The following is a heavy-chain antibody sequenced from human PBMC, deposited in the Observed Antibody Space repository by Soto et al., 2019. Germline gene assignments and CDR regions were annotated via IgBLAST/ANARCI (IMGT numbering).Heavy chain of an antibody. Sequence: ASVKVSCKASGYTLTGYYMHWVRQAPGQGLEWMGWINPNSGGTNYAQKFQGWVTMTRDTSISTAYMELSRLRSDDTAVYYCARDVGIAAAGDAFDIWGQGTMVTVSS. CDR1: GYTLTGYY. CDR3: ARDVGIAAAGDAFDI. V-gene: IGHV1-2*04. CDR2: INPNSGGT. J-gene: IGHJ3*02. D-gene: IGHD6-13*01.